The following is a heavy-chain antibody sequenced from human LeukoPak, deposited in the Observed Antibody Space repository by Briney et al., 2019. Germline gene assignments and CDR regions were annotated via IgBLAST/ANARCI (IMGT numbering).Heavy chain of an antibody. CDR3: ARNSDMQLGAFDV. Sequence: SETLSLTCTVSGGSISSHHWSWIRQPPGKGLEWIGYIYYSGSTNYNPSFKSRVRISVDTPKNRFSLKVASVTAADTAVYYCARNSDMQLGAFDVWGQGTMVTVSS. D-gene: IGHD1-26*01. J-gene: IGHJ3*01. CDR1: GGSISSHH. V-gene: IGHV4-59*11. CDR2: IYYSGST.